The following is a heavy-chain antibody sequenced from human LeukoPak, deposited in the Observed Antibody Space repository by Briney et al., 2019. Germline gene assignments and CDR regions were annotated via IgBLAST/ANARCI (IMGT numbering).Heavy chain of an antibody. D-gene: IGHD3-9*01. CDR3: ARGPSWGYDILTV. CDR2: IYSGGST. Sequence: GGSLRLSCAASGFTVSSNYMSWVRQAPGRGLEWVSVIYSGGSTYYADSVKGRFTISRDNSKNTLYLQMNSLRAEDTAVYYCARGPSWGYDILTVWGQGTLVTVS. CDR1: GFTVSSNY. V-gene: IGHV3-53*01. J-gene: IGHJ4*02.